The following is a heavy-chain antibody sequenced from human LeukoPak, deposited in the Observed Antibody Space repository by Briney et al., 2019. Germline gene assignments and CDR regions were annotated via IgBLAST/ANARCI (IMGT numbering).Heavy chain of an antibody. CDR3: ARRGEAYCTSSSCYAGDSGAFDI. D-gene: IGHD2-2*01. Sequence: GESLKISCKGSGYSIICYWIGWGRQIRGEVLEWMGIIYNGDSDSRYSPSFRGQVTMSADKSISTAYLQWSSLKASDTATYYCARRGEAYCTSSSCYAGDSGAFDIWGQGTMVTVSS. CDR1: GYSIICYW. V-gene: IGHV5-51*01. J-gene: IGHJ3*02. CDR2: IYNGDSDS.